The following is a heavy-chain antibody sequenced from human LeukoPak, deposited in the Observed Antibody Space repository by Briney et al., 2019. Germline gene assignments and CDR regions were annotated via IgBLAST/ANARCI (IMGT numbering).Heavy chain of an antibody. CDR3: ARVEAYCSGGSCYSYYFDY. CDR1: GGSFSDYY. J-gene: IGHJ4*02. D-gene: IGHD2-15*01. V-gene: IGHV4-34*01. CDR2: TYDSGST. Sequence: SETLSLTCAVYGGSFSDYYWSWIRQPPGKGLEWIGDTYDSGSTNYNSSLKSRVTISLDTSKNQFSLKLSSVTAADTAVYYCARVEAYCSGGSCYSYYFDYWGQGTLVTVSP.